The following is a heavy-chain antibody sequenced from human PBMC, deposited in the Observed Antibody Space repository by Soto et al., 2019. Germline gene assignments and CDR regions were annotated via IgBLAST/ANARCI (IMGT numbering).Heavy chain of an antibody. Sequence: PGGSLRLSCAASGFTFSSYVMHWVRQAPGKGLEWVAVIWYDGSNKYYADSVKGRFTTSRDNSKNTLYLQMNSLRAEDTAVYYCARDRQKYYESTGPVPGPDWGQGTLVTVSS. D-gene: IGHD3-22*01. J-gene: IGHJ4*02. CDR2: IWYDGSNK. CDR1: GFTFSSYV. V-gene: IGHV3-33*01. CDR3: ARDRQKYYESTGPVPGPD.